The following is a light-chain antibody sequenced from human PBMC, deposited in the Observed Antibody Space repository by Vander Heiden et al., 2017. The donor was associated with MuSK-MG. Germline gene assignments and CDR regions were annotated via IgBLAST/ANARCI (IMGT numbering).Light chain of an antibody. CDR2: EVS. J-gene: IGLJ2*01. CDR3: CSYAGSSTDVV. V-gene: IGLV2-23*02. CDR1: SSDVGSYNL. Sequence: LTQPASVSGSPGQSITISCTGTSSDVGSYNLVSWYQQHPGKAPKLMIYEVSKRPSGVSNRFSGSKSGNTASLTISGLQAEDEADYYCCSYAGSSTDVVFGGGTKLTGL.